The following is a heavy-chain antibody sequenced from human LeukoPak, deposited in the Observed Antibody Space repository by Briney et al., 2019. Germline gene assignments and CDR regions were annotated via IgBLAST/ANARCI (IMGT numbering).Heavy chain of an antibody. V-gene: IGHV4-59*01. CDR2: IYYSGST. CDR3: ARVSSWYGGWFDP. CDR1: GGSISSYY. J-gene: IGHJ5*02. D-gene: IGHD6-13*01. Sequence: PSETLSLTCTVPGGSISSYYWSWIRQPPGKGLEWIGYIYYSGSTNYNPSLKSRVTISVDTSKNQFSLKLSSVTAADTAVYYCARVSSWYGGWFDPWGQGTLVTVSS.